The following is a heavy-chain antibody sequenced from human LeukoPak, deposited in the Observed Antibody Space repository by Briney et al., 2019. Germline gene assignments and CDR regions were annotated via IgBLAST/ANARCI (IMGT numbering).Heavy chain of an antibody. J-gene: IGHJ4*02. CDR2: MYSSGTI. CDR1: GGSVSGSYY. CDR3: ARELPRSTTFIDY. D-gene: IGHD2/OR15-2a*01. V-gene: IGHV4-61*01. Sequence: PSETLSLTCTVSGGSVSGSYYWNWIRQPPGKGLEWNGYMYSSGTINYNPSLKSRVTVSIDMSKNQFSLKLSSVTAADTAVYYCARELPRSTTFIDYWGQGTLVTVSS.